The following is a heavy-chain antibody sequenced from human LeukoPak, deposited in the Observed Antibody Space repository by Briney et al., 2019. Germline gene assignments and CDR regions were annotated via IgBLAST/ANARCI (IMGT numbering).Heavy chain of an antibody. CDR1: GGSISSSSYY. Sequence: SETLSLTCTVSGGSISSSSYYWGWIRQPPGKGLYWIGNIYYSGSTYYNPSLKSRVTISVDTSKSQFSLKLSSVTAADTAVYYCAREGFGAAAGYFDYWGQGTLVTVSS. J-gene: IGHJ4*02. CDR2: IYYSGST. V-gene: IGHV4-39*07. CDR3: AREGFGAAAGYFDY. D-gene: IGHD6-13*01.